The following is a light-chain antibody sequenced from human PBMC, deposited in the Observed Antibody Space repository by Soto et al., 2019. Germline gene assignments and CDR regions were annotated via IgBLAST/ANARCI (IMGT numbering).Light chain of an antibody. V-gene: IGKV1-8*01. J-gene: IGKJ1*01. CDR3: QQYYSYPWT. CDR1: QGISSY. CDR2: AAS. Sequence: AIRMTQSPSSFSASTGDRVTITCRASQGISSYLAWYQQKPGKAPKLLIYAASTLQSGVPSRFSGSGSGKDFTLTISCLQSEDFATYCCQQYYSYPWTFDQGTKVEIK.